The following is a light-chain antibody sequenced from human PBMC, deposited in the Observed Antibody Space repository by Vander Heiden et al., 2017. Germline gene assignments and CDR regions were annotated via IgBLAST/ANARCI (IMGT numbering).Light chain of an antibody. CDR3: QQYDNLPPALT. CDR1: QDISNY. Sequence: DIQMTQSTSSLSASVGDRVTITCQASQDISNYLNWYQQKPGKAPKLLIYDASNLETWVPSRFSGSGSGTDFTFTIISLQPEDIATYYCQQYDNLPPALTFGGGTKVEIK. J-gene: IGKJ4*01. CDR2: DAS. V-gene: IGKV1-33*01.